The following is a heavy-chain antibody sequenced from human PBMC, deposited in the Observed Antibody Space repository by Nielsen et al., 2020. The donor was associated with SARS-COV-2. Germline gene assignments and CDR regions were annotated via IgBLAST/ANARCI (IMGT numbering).Heavy chain of an antibody. Sequence: PGKGLEWIGEINHSGSTNYNPSLKSRVTISVDTSKNQFSLKLSSVTAADTAVYYCARLSGYSSSWAAHYYYYGMDVWGQGTTVTVSS. V-gene: IGHV4-34*01. D-gene: IGHD6-13*01. J-gene: IGHJ6*02. CDR2: INHSGST. CDR3: ARLSGYSSSWAAHYYYYGMDV.